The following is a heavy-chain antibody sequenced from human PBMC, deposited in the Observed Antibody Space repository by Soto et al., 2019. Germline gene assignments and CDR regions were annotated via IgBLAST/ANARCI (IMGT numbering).Heavy chain of an antibody. CDR3: ARGHWYFDL. CDR2: VSTAGDT. Sequence: EVQLVESGGGLVKPGGSLRLSCAASGFTFNNYDMNWVRQTTGKGLEWVSGVSTAGDTYYPGSVKGRFTISREDARNSLYLQMNSLRAGDTAVYYCARGHWYFDLWGRGTLVTVSS. CDR1: GFTFNNYD. J-gene: IGHJ2*01. V-gene: IGHV3-13*01.